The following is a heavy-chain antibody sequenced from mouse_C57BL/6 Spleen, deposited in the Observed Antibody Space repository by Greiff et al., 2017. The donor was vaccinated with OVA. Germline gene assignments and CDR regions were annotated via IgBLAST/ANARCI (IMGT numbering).Heavy chain of an antibody. V-gene: IGHV1-69*01. CDR3: ARGGNGYAMEY. D-gene: IGHD2-1*01. Sequence: QVQLQQPGAELVMPGASVKLSCKASGYTFTSYWMHWVKQRPGQGLEWIGEIDPSDSYTTYNQKFKGKSTLTVDKSSSTAYMQLSSLTSEDSAVHYGARGGNGYAMEYWGKGTSVTSSS. J-gene: IGHJ4*01. CDR1: GYTFTSYW. CDR2: IDPSDSYT.